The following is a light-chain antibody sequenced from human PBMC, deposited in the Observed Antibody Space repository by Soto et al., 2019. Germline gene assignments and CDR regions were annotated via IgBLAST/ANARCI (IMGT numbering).Light chain of an antibody. CDR2: AAS. CDR3: LQDYNYPRT. CDR1: QGIRND. V-gene: IGKV1-6*01. J-gene: IGKJ1*01. Sequence: IQMTQSPSSLSASVGDRVTITCRASQGIRNDLGWYQQKPGKPPKLLIYAASSLHSGVPSRFSGSGSGTDFALTISSLQPEDFATYYCLQDYNYPRTFGQGTKVDIK.